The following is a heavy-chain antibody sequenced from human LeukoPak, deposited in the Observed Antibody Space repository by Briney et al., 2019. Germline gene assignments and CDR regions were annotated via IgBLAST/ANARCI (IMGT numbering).Heavy chain of an antibody. J-gene: IGHJ4*02. CDR3: ARHYYDYVWGSYGIDY. D-gene: IGHD3-16*01. CDR1: GYSFSNYW. CDR2: IYPGDSDT. V-gene: IGHV5-51*01. Sequence: GEPLKISCKGSGYSFSNYWIGWVRRMPGKGLEWMGIIYPGDSDTRYSPSFQGQVTISADKSISTAYLQWSSLKASDTAMYYCARHYYDYVWGSYGIDYWGQGTLVTVSS.